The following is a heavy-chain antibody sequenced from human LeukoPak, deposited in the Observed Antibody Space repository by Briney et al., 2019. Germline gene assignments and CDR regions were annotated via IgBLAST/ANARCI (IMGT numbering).Heavy chain of an antibody. CDR1: GFTFSSYA. CDR2: ISGSGGST. CDR3: ARDFRKYYCSSTSCYSDYHTYFDY. D-gene: IGHD2-2*01. V-gene: IGHV3-23*01. Sequence: PGGSLRLSCAASGFTFSSYAMSWVRQAPGKGLEWVSAISGSGGSTYYADSVKGRLTISRDNSKNTLCLQMNSLRAEDTAVYYRARDFRKYYCSSTSCYSDYHTYFDYWGQGTLVTVSS. J-gene: IGHJ4*02.